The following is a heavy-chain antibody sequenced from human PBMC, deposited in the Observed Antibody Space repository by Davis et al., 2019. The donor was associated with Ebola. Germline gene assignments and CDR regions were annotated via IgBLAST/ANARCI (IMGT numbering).Heavy chain of an antibody. V-gene: IGHV1-69*13. Sequence: SVKVSCKASGRTFSSYAISWVRQAPGQGLEWMGGIIPIFGTTNYAQKFQGRVTITADESTSTAYMELSSLRSEDTAVYFCARGGVAYSDLDYWGQGTLVTVSS. D-gene: IGHD2-21*01. CDR2: IIPIFGTT. CDR3: ARGGVAYSDLDY. J-gene: IGHJ4*02. CDR1: GRTFSSYA.